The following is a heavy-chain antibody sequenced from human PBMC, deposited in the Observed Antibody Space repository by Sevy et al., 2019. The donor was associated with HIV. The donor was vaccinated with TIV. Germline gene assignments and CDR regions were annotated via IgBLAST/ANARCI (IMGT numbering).Heavy chain of an antibody. D-gene: IGHD3-10*01. CDR3: ATERWGFFDSITRYLLPYFDS. CDR2: IRSETDGGTT. V-gene: IGHV3-15*01. Sequence: GGSLRLSCSASGFSFFNAWMSWVRQAPGKGLEWIGRIRSETDGGTTEYTASVKGRFSISRDDSKDTLYLKMNSLKTEDTAVYYCATERWGFFDSITRYLLPYFDSWGQGTLVTVSS. CDR1: GFSFFNAW. J-gene: IGHJ4*02.